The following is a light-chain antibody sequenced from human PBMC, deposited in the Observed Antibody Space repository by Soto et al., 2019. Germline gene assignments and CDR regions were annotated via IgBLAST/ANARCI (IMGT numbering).Light chain of an antibody. Sequence: QSVLTQPPSASGTPGQRVTISCSGTSSNIGSNSVSWYYHLPGTAPKLLIYNSDQRPSGAPDRFSGSKSDTSASLAISGLQSEDEADYYCAAWDDSLIGPVFGGGTKVTVL. CDR3: AAWDDSLIGPV. J-gene: IGLJ2*01. CDR2: NSD. CDR1: SSNIGSNS. V-gene: IGLV1-44*01.